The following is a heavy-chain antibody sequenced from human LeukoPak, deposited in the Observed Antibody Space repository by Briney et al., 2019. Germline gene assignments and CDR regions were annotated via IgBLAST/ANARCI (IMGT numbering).Heavy chain of an antibody. V-gene: IGHV3-23*01. CDR3: AKRTRDGYNTPIDS. J-gene: IGHJ4*02. CDR1: GFTFSSCA. CDR2: ISGSGTET. D-gene: IGHD5-24*01. Sequence: PGGSMRLSCAASGFTFSSCAMNWVRQAPGKGLEGVSDISGSGTETHCADSVKGRFTVSRDNSKNTLYLQMNSLRVEDTAVYYCAKRTRDGYNTPIDSWGPGILVTVSS.